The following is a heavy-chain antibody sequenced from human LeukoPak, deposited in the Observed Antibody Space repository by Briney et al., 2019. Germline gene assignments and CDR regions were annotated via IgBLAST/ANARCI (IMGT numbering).Heavy chain of an antibody. J-gene: IGHJ4*02. CDR1: GDSISRSSFH. D-gene: IGHD5-18*01. V-gene: IGHV4-39*01. Sequence: SETLSLTCTVSGDSISRSSFHWGWIRQPPGKGLEWIGSIYYSGSTYYNPSLKSRVTISVDTSKSQFSLRLSSVTAADTALYYCARLVRGFSYGYVDFWGQGTLVTVSS. CDR2: IYYSGST. CDR3: ARLVRGFSYGYVDF.